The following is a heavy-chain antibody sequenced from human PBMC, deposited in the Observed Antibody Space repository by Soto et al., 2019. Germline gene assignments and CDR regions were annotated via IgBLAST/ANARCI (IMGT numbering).Heavy chain of an antibody. CDR2: MRRYNGKT. CDR3: ARTIVAVPAALNWFDP. D-gene: IGHD2-2*01. V-gene: IGHV1-18*01. Sequence: ASVKVSCKASGYTFTSYAMRWVWHSRGQGLEWMGCMRRYNGKTDDAQKLLGRGTITTDKKKNTAYMELRSLRSDDTAVYFCARTIVAVPAALNWFDPWGQGTLVTVSS. J-gene: IGHJ5*02. CDR1: GYTFTSYA.